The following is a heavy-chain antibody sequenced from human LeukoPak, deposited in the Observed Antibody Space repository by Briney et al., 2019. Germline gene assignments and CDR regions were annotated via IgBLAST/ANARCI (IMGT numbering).Heavy chain of an antibody. D-gene: IGHD3-9*01. Sequence: GGSLRPSCAASGFTVSSNYMSWVRQAPGKGLEWVSVIYSGGSTYYADSVKGRFTISRDNSKNTLYLQMNSLRAEDTAVYYCAGTYYDILTGLSPIWGQGTMVTVSS. J-gene: IGHJ3*02. V-gene: IGHV3-53*01. CDR1: GFTVSSNY. CDR2: IYSGGST. CDR3: AGTYYDILTGLSPI.